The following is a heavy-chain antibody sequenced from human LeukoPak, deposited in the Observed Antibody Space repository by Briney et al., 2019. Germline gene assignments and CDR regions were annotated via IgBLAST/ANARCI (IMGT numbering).Heavy chain of an antibody. J-gene: IGHJ4*02. CDR1: GFTFSSYS. V-gene: IGHV3-21*01. CDR3: ARDANIAVAGTVSFDY. CDR2: ISSSSSYI. D-gene: IGHD6-19*01. Sequence: PGGSLRLSCAASGFTFSSYSMNWVRQAPGKGLEWVSSISSSSSYIYYADSVKGRFTISRDNAKNSLYLQMNSLRAEDTAVYYCARDANIAVAGTVSFDYWGQGTLVTASS.